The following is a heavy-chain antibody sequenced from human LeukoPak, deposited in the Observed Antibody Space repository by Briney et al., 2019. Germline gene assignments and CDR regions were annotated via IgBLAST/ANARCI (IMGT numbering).Heavy chain of an antibody. CDR2: ISYDGSNK. D-gene: IGHD5-12*01. CDR1: GFTFSSYG. CDR3: AKDEDIVATMGALGY. J-gene: IGHJ4*02. Sequence: PGGSLRLSCAASGFTFSSYGMHWVRQAPGKGLEWVAVISYDGSNKYYADSVKGRFTISRDNSKNTLYLQMNSLRAEDTAVYYCAKDEDIVATMGALGYWGQGTLVTVSS. V-gene: IGHV3-30*18.